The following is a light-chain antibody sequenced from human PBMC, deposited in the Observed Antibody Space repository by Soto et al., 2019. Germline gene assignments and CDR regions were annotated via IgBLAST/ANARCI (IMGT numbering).Light chain of an antibody. Sequence: DIVLSQHPLSLPVTPGEPAAIYCRSSQSLLHMNGLNYLDWYVQQPGQSPPLLIFLGSNRSSGVTDRFSGSGSGIEFTLKITRVEAEDVVVYYCMQGPQTLQTFGQGTKVAI. CDR1: QSLLHMNGLNY. CDR3: MQGPQTLQT. V-gene: IGKV2-28*01. CDR2: LGS. J-gene: IGKJ1*01.